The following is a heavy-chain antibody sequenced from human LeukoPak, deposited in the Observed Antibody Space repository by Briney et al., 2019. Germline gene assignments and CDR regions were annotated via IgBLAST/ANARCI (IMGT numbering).Heavy chain of an antibody. Sequence: PGGSLRLSCAASGFTFSDYYMSWIRQAPGKGLEWVSYISGGGSTIYYADSVKGRFTISRDNAKNSLYLQMNSLRAEDTAVYYCARENQVLRYFAWQDFDYWGQGTLVTVSS. D-gene: IGHD3-9*01. CDR2: ISGGGSTI. CDR3: ARENQVLRYFAWQDFDY. CDR1: GFTFSDYY. J-gene: IGHJ4*02. V-gene: IGHV3-11*04.